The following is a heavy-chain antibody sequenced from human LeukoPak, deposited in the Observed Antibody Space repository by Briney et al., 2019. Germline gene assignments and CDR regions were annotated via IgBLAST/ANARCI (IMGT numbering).Heavy chain of an antibody. D-gene: IGHD2-2*02. CDR2: ISAYNGNT. CDR1: GYTFTSYG. CDR3: ASSLCSSTSCYTGYYFDY. J-gene: IGHJ4*02. V-gene: IGHV1-18*03. Sequence: ASVKVSCKASGYTFTSYGISWVRQAPGQGLEWMGWISAYNGNTNYAQKLQGRVTMTTDTSTSTAYMELRSLRSDDMAVYYCASSLCSSTSCYTGYYFDYWGQGTLVTVSS.